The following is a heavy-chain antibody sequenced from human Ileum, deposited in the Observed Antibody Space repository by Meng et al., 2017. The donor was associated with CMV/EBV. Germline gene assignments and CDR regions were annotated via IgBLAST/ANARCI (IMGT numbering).Heavy chain of an antibody. Sequence: GESLKISCKGSGYSFSNYWIAWVRQKPGAGLELMGITYPADSDTKYSPSFGGQVTISADKSISTAFLQWSSLKASDTAIYFCARLSSGGDDYMNYWGQGTLVTVSS. J-gene: IGHJ4*02. CDR3: ARLSSGGDDYMNY. D-gene: IGHD2-21*01. CDR2: TYPADSDT. V-gene: IGHV5-51*01. CDR1: GYSFSNYW.